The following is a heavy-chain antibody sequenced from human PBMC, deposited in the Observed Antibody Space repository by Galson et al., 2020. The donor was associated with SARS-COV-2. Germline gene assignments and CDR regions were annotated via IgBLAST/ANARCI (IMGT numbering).Heavy chain of an antibody. Sequence: GGSRLSCAASGFTFSSYAMHWVRQAPGKGLEWVAVISYDGSNKYYADSVKGRFTISRDNSKNTLYLQMNSLRAEDTAVYYCARDGAARYYYVDGWGKGTTVTV. CDR3: ARDGAARYYYVDG. D-gene: IGHD6-6*01. CDR2: ISYDGSNK. CDR1: GFTFSSYA. J-gene: IGHJ6*03. V-gene: IGHV3-30*01.